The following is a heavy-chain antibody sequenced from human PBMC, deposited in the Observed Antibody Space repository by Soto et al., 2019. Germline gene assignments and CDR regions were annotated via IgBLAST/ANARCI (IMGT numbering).Heavy chain of an antibody. CDR2: ISAYNGNT. Sequence: ASVKVSCKASGYTFTSYGISWVRQAPGQGLEWMGWISAYNGNTNYAQKLQGRVTMTTDTSTSTAYMELRSLRSDDTAVYYCARDRGYFEEWNYYYYYMDVWGKGTTVTVSS. CDR1: GYTFTSYG. J-gene: IGHJ6*03. D-gene: IGHD3-9*01. CDR3: ARDRGYFEEWNYYYYYMDV. V-gene: IGHV1-18*01.